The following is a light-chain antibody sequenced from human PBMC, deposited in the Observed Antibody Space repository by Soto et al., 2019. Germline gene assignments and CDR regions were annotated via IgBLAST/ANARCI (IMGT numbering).Light chain of an antibody. CDR3: QQYGVTPPNT. CDR1: QIVSSTY. V-gene: IGKV3-20*01. CDR2: GAS. Sequence: EIVLTKSPGNMSLSPGERATLSCRAIQIVSSTYLAWFQQKPGQAPRLLIYGASTRATGIPDRFSGSGSGTDFTLTISVLEPEDFALYYCQQYGVTPPNTFGGGTKVDIK. J-gene: IGKJ4*01.